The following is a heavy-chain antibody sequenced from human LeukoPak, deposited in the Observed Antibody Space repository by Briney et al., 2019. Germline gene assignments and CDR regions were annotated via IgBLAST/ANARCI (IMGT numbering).Heavy chain of an antibody. CDR3: ARRINYFDY. CDR1: GGSISSSSYY. CDR2: IYYSGST. D-gene: IGHD5-24*01. V-gene: IGHV4-39*07. Sequence: SETLSLTCTVSGGSISSSSYYWGWIRQPPGKGLEWIGSIYYSGSTFYNPSLKSRVTISVDTSKNQFSLKLRSVTTTDTAVYYCARRINYFDYWGLGTLATVSS. J-gene: IGHJ4*02.